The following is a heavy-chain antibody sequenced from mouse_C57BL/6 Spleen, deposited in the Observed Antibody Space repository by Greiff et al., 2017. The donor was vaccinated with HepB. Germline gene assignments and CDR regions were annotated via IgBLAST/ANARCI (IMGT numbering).Heavy chain of an antibody. CDR1: GYTFTSYG. D-gene: IGHD2-1*01. CDR2: IYPRSGNT. CDR3: ARGPYGNYLDY. V-gene: IGHV1-81*01. Sequence: LVESGAELARPGASVKLSCKASGYTFTSYGISWVKQRTGQGLEWIGEIYPRSGNTYYNEKFKGKATLTADKSSSTAYMELRSLTSEDSAVYFCARGPYGNYLDYWGQGTTLTVSS. J-gene: IGHJ2*01.